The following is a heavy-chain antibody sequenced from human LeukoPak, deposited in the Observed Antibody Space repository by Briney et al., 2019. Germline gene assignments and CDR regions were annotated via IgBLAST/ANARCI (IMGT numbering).Heavy chain of an antibody. CDR2: IYYSGST. CDR3: ARRSYSGDAFDI. D-gene: IGHD3-10*01. CDR1: GYSISSGYY. Sequence: SETLSLTCTVSGYSISSGYYWGWIRQPPGKGLEWIGSIYYSGSTYYNPSLKSRVTISVDTSKNQFSLKLSSVTAADTAVYYCARRSYSGDAFDIWGQGTMVTVSS. V-gene: IGHV4-38-2*02. J-gene: IGHJ3*02.